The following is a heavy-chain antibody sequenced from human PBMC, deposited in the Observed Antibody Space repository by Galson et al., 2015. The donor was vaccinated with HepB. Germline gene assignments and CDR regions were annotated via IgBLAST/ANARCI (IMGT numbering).Heavy chain of an antibody. CDR3: ARDVRGNWFDP. CDR2: INPSGGST. D-gene: IGHD3-10*01. CDR1: GGTFSSYT. Sequence: SVKVSCKASGGTFSSYTISWVRQAPGQGLEWMGIINPSGGSTSYAQKLQGRVTMTRDTSTSTVYVELSSLRSEDTAVYYCARDVRGNWFDPWGQGTLVTVSS. V-gene: IGHV1-46*04. J-gene: IGHJ5*02.